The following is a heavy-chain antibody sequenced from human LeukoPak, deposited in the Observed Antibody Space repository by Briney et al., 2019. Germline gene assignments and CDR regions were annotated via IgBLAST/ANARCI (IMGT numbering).Heavy chain of an antibody. CDR2: INPNSGNT. V-gene: IGHV1-8*01. CDR3: ARSLGTYWGKDFLNWFDP. D-gene: IGHD3-16*01. Sequence: WASVKVSCKASEYTFTNYDINWVRQATGQGLAWMGWINPNSGNTGYTQKFQGRVTMTRNTSLSTAYMELTSLKSEDTAVYYCARSLGTYWGKDFLNWFDPWGQGTLVTASS. J-gene: IGHJ5*02. CDR1: EYTFTNYD.